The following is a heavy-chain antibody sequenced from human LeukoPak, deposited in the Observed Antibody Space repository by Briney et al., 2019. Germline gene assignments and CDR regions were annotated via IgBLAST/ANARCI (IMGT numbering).Heavy chain of an antibody. V-gene: IGHV3-30*18. CDR3: AKVNAVAGSLIDY. J-gene: IGHJ4*02. CDR1: GFTFSSLG. CDR2: ISYDGKNK. Sequence: PGRSLRLSCAASGFTFSSLGMNWVRQAPGKGLEWVAIISYDGKNKYYADSVKGRFTISRDNSKNTLYLQMNSLRAEDTAVYYCAKVNAVAGSLIDYWGQGTLVTVSS. D-gene: IGHD6-19*01.